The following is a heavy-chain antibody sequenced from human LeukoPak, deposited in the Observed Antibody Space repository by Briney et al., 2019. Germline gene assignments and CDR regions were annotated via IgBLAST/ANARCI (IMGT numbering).Heavy chain of an antibody. D-gene: IGHD1-20*01. CDR1: GGSISSSGHY. V-gene: IGHV4-39*01. CDR3: ARQWITGTARGLPDY. J-gene: IGHJ4*02. Sequence: SETLSLTCTVSGGSISSSGHYWGWIRQPPGKGLEWIGSIDYSGNTYYNPSLKSRVTISVDTSKIHFSLKLTSVTAADTAVYYCARQWITGTARGLPDYWGQGTLVTVSS. CDR2: IDYSGNT.